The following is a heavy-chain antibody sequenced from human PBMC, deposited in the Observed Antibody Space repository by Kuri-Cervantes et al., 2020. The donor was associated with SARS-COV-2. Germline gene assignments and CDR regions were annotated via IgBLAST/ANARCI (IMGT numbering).Heavy chain of an antibody. CDR2: IYTSGST. V-gene: IGHV4-59*10. CDR1: GGSISSYY. CDR3: ARTGWFGENYYGMDV. J-gene: IGHJ6*02. D-gene: IGHD3-10*01. Sequence: SQTLSLTCAVYGGSISSYYWSWIRQPAGKGLEWIGRIYTSGSTNYNPSLKSRVTMSVDTSKNQFSLKLSSVTAADTAVYYCARTGWFGENYYGMDVWGQGTTVTVSS.